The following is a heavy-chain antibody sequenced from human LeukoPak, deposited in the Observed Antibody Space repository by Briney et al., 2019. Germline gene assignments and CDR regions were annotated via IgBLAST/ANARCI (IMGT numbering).Heavy chain of an antibody. CDR2: IKSKTDGGTT. J-gene: IGHJ4*02. CDR3: TTRPPYDILTGFSGHISYYFDY. Sequence: GGSLRLSCAASGFTFSNAWMSWVRQAPGKGLAWVGRIKSKTDGGTTDYAAPMKGRFTISRDDSKNTLYLQMNSLKTEDTAVYYCTTRPPYDILTGFSGHISYYFDYWGQGTLVTVSS. D-gene: IGHD3-9*01. V-gene: IGHV3-15*01. CDR1: GFTFSNAW.